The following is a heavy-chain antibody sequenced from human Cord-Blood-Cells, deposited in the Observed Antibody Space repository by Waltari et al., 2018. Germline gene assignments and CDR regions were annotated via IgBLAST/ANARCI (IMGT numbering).Heavy chain of an antibody. V-gene: IGHV1-69*02. D-gene: IGHD4-17*01. CDR1: GGTFSSYT. Sequence: QVQLVQSGAEVKKPGSSVKVSCKASGGTFSSYTISWVRQAPGQGLEWMGRIIPIHGIASYAQKFQGRVTITADKSTSTAYMELSSLRAEDTAVYYCARVNGDYNWFDPWGQGTLVTVSS. CDR3: ARVNGDYNWFDP. J-gene: IGHJ5*02. CDR2: IIPIHGIA.